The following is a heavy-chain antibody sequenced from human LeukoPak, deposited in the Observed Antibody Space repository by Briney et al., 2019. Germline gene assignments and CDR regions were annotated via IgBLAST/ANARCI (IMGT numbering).Heavy chain of an antibody. J-gene: IGHJ4*02. D-gene: IGHD3-3*01. CDR2: INPNSGGT. Sequence: ASVKVSCKASGYTFTGYYMHWVRQAPGQGLEWMGRINPNSGGTNYAQKFQGRVTMTRDTSISTAYMELSRLRSDDTAVYFCAKAPLGSCRSVRCYELDSWGQGVLVTVSS. CDR3: AKAPLGSCRSVRCYELDS. CDR1: GYTFTGYY. V-gene: IGHV1-2*06.